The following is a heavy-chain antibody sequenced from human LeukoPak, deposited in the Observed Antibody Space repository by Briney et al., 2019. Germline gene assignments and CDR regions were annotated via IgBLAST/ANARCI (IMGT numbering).Heavy chain of an antibody. CDR3: ARVSPGYSSSWINWFDP. CDR1: GGSISSSSYY. Sequence: KPSETLSLTCTVSGGSISSSSYYWSWIRQPAGKGLEWIGRIYTSGSTNYNPSLKSRVTISVDTSKNQFSLKLSSVTAADTAVYYCARVSPGYSSSWINWFDPWGQGTLVTVSS. CDR2: IYTSGST. J-gene: IGHJ5*02. D-gene: IGHD6-13*01. V-gene: IGHV4-61*02.